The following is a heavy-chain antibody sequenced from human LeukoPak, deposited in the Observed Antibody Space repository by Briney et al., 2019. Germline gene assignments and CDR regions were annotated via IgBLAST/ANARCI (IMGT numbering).Heavy chain of an antibody. V-gene: IGHV5-51*01. CDR2: IYPGDSDA. J-gene: IGHJ4*02. CDR1: GYSFTSYW. D-gene: IGHD6-13*01. CDR3: VLAAASNVFDY. Sequence: GESLKLSCKGSGYSFTSYWIGWVRQMPGKGLEWMGIIYPGDSDARYSPSFQGQVTISADKSISTAYLQWSSLKASDTAMYYCVLAAASNVFDYWGQGTLVTVSS.